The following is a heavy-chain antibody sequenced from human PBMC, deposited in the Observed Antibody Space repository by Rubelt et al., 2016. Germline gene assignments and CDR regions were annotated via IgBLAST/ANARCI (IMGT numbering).Heavy chain of an antibody. CDR3: ARGDTVTRTPRY. D-gene: IGHD4-17*01. J-gene: IGHJ4*02. CDR2: STI. V-gene: IGHV3-48*04. Sequence: STIYYADSVKGRFTISRDNAKNSLYLQMNSLRAEDTAVYYCARGDTVTRTPRYWGQGTLVTVSS.